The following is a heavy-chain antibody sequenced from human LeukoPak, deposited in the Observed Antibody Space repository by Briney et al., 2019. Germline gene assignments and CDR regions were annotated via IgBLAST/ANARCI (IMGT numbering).Heavy chain of an antibody. D-gene: IGHD6-13*01. CDR3: ARGIPAAGSLVDFYY. V-gene: IGHV1-2*02. J-gene: IGHJ4*02. CDR2: INPNSGGT. Sequence: ASVKVSCKASGYTFTGYYMHWVRQAPGQGLEWMGWINPNSGGTNYAQTFQGRVTMTRDTSNTTAYMELSRLRSDDTAIYFCARGIPAAGSLVDFYYWGQGTLVTVSS. CDR1: GYTFTGYY.